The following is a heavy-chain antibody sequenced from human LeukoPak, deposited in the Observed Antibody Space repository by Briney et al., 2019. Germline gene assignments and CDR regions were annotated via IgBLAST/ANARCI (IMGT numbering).Heavy chain of an antibody. CDR1: GGSFSGYY. D-gene: IGHD3-10*01. CDR3: ARDYYGSGSYSNYFDY. J-gene: IGHJ4*02. CDR2: INHSGST. Sequence: KASETLSLTCAVYGGSFSGYYWSWIRQPPGKGLEWIGEINHSGSTNYNPSLKSRVTISVDTSKNQFSLKLSSVTAADTAVYYCARDYYGSGSYSNYFDYWGQGTLVTVSS. V-gene: IGHV4-34*01.